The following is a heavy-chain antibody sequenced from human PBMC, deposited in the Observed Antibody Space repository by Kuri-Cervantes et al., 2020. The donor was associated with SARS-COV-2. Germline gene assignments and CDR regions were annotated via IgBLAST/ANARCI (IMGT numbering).Heavy chain of an antibody. V-gene: IGHV4-59*08. Sequence: SETLSLTCSVSRGSISSHDSMSSNFWTWIRQPPGKGLEWIGDIHSSGSTNYNPSLKGRVTILLDASKNQFSLKLSSVTAADTAVYYCARTLTRFLEWFLFDYWGQGTLVTVSS. J-gene: IGHJ4*02. D-gene: IGHD3-3*01. CDR2: IHSSGST. CDR1: RGSISSHDSMSSNF. CDR3: ARTLTRFLEWFLFDY.